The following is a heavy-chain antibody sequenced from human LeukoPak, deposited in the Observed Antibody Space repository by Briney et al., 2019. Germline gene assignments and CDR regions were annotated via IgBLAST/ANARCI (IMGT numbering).Heavy chain of an antibody. Sequence: GGSLRLSCAASGFTFSDYYMSWIRQAPGRGLEGVSYISSSGSTIYYADSVKGRFTISRDNAKNSLYLQMNSLRAEDTAVYYCARDPSSFTMVRGVIRQDYWGQGTLVTVSS. CDR1: GFTFSDYY. D-gene: IGHD3-10*01. CDR3: ARDPSSFTMVRGVIRQDY. J-gene: IGHJ4*02. CDR2: ISSSGSTI. V-gene: IGHV3-11*01.